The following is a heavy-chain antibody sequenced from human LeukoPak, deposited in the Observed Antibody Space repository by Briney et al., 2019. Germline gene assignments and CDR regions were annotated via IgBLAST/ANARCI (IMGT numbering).Heavy chain of an antibody. CDR2: IKKDGSEK. Sequence: PGGSLRLSCTASGFIFSGSWMAWIRQAPGKGLEWVAIIKKDGSEKYCVDSMKGRFTISRDNAKNSLFLQMNNLRAEDTAIYYCTTDTWYSAGHWGQGTLVTVSS. CDR1: GFIFSGSW. D-gene: IGHD2-15*01. CDR3: TTDTWYSAGH. J-gene: IGHJ4*02. V-gene: IGHV3-7*03.